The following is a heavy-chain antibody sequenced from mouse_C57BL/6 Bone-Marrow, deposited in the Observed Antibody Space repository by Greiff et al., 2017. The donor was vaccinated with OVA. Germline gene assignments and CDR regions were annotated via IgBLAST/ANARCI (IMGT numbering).Heavy chain of an antibody. J-gene: IGHJ4*01. CDR3: ARHGTGTDYYASDY. V-gene: IGHV5-12*01. D-gene: IGHD4-1*01. CDR1: GFTFSDYY. CDR2: ISNGGGST. Sequence: EVKLVESGGGLVQPGGSLKLSCAASGFTFSDYYMYWVRQTPEKRLEWVAYISNGGGSTYYPDTVKGRFTIARDNAKNTLYLQMVRLKSEDTAIDYCARHGTGTDYYASDYWGQGTSVTVSS.